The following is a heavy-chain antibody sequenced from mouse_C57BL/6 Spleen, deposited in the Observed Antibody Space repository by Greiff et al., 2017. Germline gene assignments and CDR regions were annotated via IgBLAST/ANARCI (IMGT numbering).Heavy chain of an antibody. CDR1: GYAFSSYW. D-gene: IGHD2-4*01. J-gene: IGHJ4*01. CDR2: IYPGDGDP. Sequence: QVQLQQSGAELVKPGASVKISCKASGYAFSSYWMNWVKQRPGKGLEWIGQIYPGDGDPNYNGKFKGKATLTADKSSSTAYMQLSSLTSENSAVDFCARGGDYYDAFDAMDYWGQGTSVTVSA. V-gene: IGHV1-80*01. CDR3: ARGGDYYDAFDAMDY.